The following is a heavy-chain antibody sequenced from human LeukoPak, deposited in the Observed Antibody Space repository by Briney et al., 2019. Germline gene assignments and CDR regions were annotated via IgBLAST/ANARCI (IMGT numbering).Heavy chain of an antibody. CDR3: ARQAGVT. CDR1: GFTFSSYS. V-gene: IGHV3-21*01. D-gene: IGHD6-19*01. J-gene: IGHJ5*02. CDR2: ISSSSYI. Sequence: GGSLRLSCAASGFTFSSYSMNWVRLAPGKGLEWVSSISSSSYIYYAGSVKGRFTISRDNAKNSLYLQMNSLRAEDTAVYYCARQAGVTWGQGTLVTVSS.